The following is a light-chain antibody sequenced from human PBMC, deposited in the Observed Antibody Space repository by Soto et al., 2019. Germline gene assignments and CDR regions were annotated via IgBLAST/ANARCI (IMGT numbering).Light chain of an antibody. V-gene: IGKV1-39*01. CDR3: QQSYSIPRT. Sequence: DIQMTQSPASLSASVGGRVTITCRSSQSISNYLDWYQQKPGKAPYLLIYAASTLQSGVPSRFSGSGSGTEFTLTISNLEPEDFALYFCQQSYSIPRTFGPGTKVDIK. CDR2: AAS. CDR1: QSISNY. J-gene: IGKJ1*01.